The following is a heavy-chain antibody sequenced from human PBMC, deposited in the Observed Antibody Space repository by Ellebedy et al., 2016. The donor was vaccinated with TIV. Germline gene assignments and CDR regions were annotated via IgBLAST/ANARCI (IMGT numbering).Heavy chain of an antibody. V-gene: IGHV3-11*04. CDR3: ARDPSKNFASGRSS. Sequence: PGGSLRLSCEASGLSFSDHYMSWIRQAPGKGLEWVAYISGSAKTINYADSVKGRFTISRDNAKNSLYLQMDSLRVEDTALYYCARDPSKNFASGRSSWGQGTLVTVSS. D-gene: IGHD3-10*01. CDR1: GLSFSDHY. CDR2: ISGSAKTI. J-gene: IGHJ5*02.